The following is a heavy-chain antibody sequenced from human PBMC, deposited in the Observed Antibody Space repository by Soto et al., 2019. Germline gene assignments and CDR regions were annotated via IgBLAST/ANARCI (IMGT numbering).Heavy chain of an antibody. J-gene: IGHJ6*02. D-gene: IGHD2-8*01. CDR2: ISGSGGST. CDR3: ATPDGFDCTNGLCSSYYYYGMDV. V-gene: IGHV3-23*01. Sequence: EVQLLESGGGLVQPGGSLRLSCAASGFTFSSYAMSWVRQAPGKGLEWVSAISGSGGSTYYADSVKGRFTISRDNSKNTLYLQMNSLRAEDTAVYYCATPDGFDCTNGLCSSYYYYGMDVWGQGTTVTVSS. CDR1: GFTFSSYA.